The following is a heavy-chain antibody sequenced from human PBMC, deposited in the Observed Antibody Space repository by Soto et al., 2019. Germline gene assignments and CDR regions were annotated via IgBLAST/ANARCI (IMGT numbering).Heavy chain of an antibody. CDR2: MNPNSGNT. D-gene: IGHD5-12*01. J-gene: IGHJ3*02. CDR3: ARGKRYSGSRVDI. Sequence: ASVKGSCKASVYTFTSYDINWVRQATGQGLEWMGWMNPNSGNTGYAQKFQGRVTMTRNTSISTAYMELSSLRSEDTAVYYCARGKRYSGSRVDIWGQGTMVTGSS. CDR1: VYTFTSYD. V-gene: IGHV1-8*01.